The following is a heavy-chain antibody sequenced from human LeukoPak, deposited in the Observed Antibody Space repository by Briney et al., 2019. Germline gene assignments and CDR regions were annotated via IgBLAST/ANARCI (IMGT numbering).Heavy chain of an antibody. V-gene: IGHV4-34*01. CDR3: ASNDYGDVY. CDR1: GGSFSGYY. J-gene: IGHJ4*02. Sequence: PSETLSLTCTVYGGSFSGYYWSWIRQPPGKGLEWIGEINHSGSTNYNPSLKSRVTISVDTSKNQFSLKLSSVTAADTAVYYCASNDYGDVYWGQGTLVTVSS. D-gene: IGHD4-17*01. CDR2: INHSGST.